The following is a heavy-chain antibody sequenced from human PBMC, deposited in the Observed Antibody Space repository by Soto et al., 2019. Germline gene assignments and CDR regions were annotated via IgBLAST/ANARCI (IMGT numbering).Heavy chain of an antibody. D-gene: IGHD3-10*01. Sequence: RRLSCAASGFAFSTYAMTWVRQAPGQGLEWVSTINGGGGSTYYADSVKGRFTISRDNSKNILSLQMNSLRAEDTAMYYCAKTSDYFGPGSYFDSWGQGTLVTVSS. V-gene: IGHV3-23*01. CDR2: INGGGGST. CDR1: GFAFSTYA. CDR3: AKTSDYFGPGSYFDS. J-gene: IGHJ4*02.